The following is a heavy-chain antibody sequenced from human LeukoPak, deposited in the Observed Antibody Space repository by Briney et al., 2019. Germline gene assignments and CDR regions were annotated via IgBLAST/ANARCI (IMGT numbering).Heavy chain of an antibody. Sequence: GGSLRLSCAASGFTFSSYGMHWVRQAPGKGLEWVAVISYDGSNKYYADSVKGRFTISRDNSKNTLYLQMNSLRAEDTAVYYCAKVWNWNDPKLDYWGQGTLVTVSS. CDR1: GFTFSSYG. D-gene: IGHD1-1*01. CDR3: AKVWNWNDPKLDY. CDR2: ISYDGSNK. V-gene: IGHV3-30*18. J-gene: IGHJ4*02.